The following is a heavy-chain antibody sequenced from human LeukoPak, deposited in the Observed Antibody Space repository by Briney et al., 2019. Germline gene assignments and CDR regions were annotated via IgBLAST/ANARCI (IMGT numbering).Heavy chain of an antibody. J-gene: IGHJ5*02. V-gene: IGHV3-23*01. D-gene: IGHD1-14*01. CDR2: ISNTGRTT. CDR3: AKEMGGGHRTRADH. Sequence: GGSLRLSCAASGFTFNNYAMSWVRQTPGKGLEWVSGISNTGRTTYYADSVKGRFTMSRDNSKNTLWLQMNSLRAEDTAIYYCAKEMGGGHRTRADHWGQGTLVTVSS. CDR1: GFTFNNYA.